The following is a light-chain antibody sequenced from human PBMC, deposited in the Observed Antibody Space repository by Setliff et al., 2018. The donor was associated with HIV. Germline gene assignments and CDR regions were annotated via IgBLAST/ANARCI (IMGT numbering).Light chain of an antibody. J-gene: IGLJ1*01. Sequence: QAVVIQESSLTVSPGGTISLTCVSSTGAVTSGHYPHWFQQKPGQVPRPLIYDATKRHSWTPSRFSGSLLRDKAALTLSNAQAEDEADYYCLLSYGGARVFGRGTKVTVL. V-gene: IGLV7-46*01. CDR2: DAT. CDR1: TGAVTSGHY. CDR3: LLSYGGARV.